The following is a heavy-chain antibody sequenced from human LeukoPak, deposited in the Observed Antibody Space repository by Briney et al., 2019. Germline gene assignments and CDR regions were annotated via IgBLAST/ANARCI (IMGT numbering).Heavy chain of an antibody. CDR1: GFTVSSNY. D-gene: IGHD6-19*01. V-gene: IGHV3-53*01. CDR3: ARGYSTGAFDI. CDR2: IYSGGST. Sequence: GGSLRLSCAASGFTVSSNYMSWVRQAPGKGLEWVSVIYSGGSTYYADSVKGRFTISRDSSKNTLYLQMNSLRAEDTAVYYCARGYSTGAFDIWGQGTMVTVSS. J-gene: IGHJ3*02.